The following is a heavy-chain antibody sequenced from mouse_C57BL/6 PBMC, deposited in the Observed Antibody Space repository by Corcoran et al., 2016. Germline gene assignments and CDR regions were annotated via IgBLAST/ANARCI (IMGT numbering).Heavy chain of an antibody. CDR1: GYTFPTYG. V-gene: IGHV9-3*01. CDR3: ARQDYGSSSFAY. D-gene: IGHD1-1*01. J-gene: IGHJ3*01. Sequence: QIQLVQSGPELKKPGETVKISCKASGYTFPTYGMSWVKQAPGKGLKWMGWINTYSGVPTYADDFKGRFAFSLETSASTAYSQINNLKNEDTATYFGARQDYGSSSFAYWGQGTLVTVSA. CDR2: INTYSGVP.